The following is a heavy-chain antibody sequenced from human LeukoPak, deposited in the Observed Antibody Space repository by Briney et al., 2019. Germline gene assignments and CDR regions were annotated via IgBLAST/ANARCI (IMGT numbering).Heavy chain of an antibody. Sequence: GGSLRLSCAASGFTFDRYSMNWVRQAPGKGLEWLSYISNSGSTIYYADSMKGRLTVSRDNAKNSLYLQMNSLRAEDTAVYYCARVVGTKSFDDWGQGTLVTVSS. CDR3: ARVVGTKSFDD. CDR2: ISNSGSTI. J-gene: IGHJ4*02. V-gene: IGHV3-48*04. CDR1: GFTFDRYS. D-gene: IGHD1-26*01.